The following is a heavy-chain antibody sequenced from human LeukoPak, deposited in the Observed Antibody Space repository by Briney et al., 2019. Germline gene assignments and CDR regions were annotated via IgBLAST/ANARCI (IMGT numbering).Heavy chain of an antibody. V-gene: IGHV4-59*01. Sequence: SETLSLTCTVSGGSISSYYWSWIRQPPGKGLEWIGYIYYSGSAKYNPSLKSRVTISVDTSKNQFSLKLSSVTAADTAVYYCAGFMGSRDYWGRGTLVTVSS. J-gene: IGHJ4*02. CDR2: IYYSGSA. CDR3: AGFMGSRDY. D-gene: IGHD2-15*01. CDR1: GGSISSYY.